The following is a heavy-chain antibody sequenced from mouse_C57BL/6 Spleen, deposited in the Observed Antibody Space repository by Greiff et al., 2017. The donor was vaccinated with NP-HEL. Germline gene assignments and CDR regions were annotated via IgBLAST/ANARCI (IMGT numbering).Heavy chain of an antibody. CDR3: TTGITTVVPV. CDR2: IDPEDGDT. D-gene: IGHD1-1*01. Sequence: EVQLQQSGAELLRPRASVQLSCTASGFNLKDYYMHWVKQRPEQGLEWIGRIDPEDGDTEYGPKFQGKATMTADTSSNTAYLQLSSLTSEDTAVYYCTTGITTVVPVWGQGTSVTVSS. CDR1: GFNLKDYY. V-gene: IGHV14-1*01. J-gene: IGHJ4*01.